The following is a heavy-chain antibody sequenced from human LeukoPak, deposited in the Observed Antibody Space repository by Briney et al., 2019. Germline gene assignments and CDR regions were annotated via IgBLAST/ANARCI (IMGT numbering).Heavy chain of an antibody. V-gene: IGHV3-11*03. J-gene: IGHJ4*02. CDR3: TRHPGEGDY. CDR1: GFTFSHFY. CDR2: ISGSSTNT. Sequence: GGSLRLSCAASGFTFSHFYMSWIRQAPGKGLESVSYISGSSTNTNYADSVKGRFTISRDNAKNSLYLQMNSLRAEDTAVYYCTRHPGEGDYWGQGTLVTVSS. D-gene: IGHD2-21*01.